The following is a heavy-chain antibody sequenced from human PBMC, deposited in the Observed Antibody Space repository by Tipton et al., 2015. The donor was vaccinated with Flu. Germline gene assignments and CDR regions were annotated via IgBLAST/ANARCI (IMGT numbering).Heavy chain of an antibody. J-gene: IGHJ4*02. V-gene: IGHV4-34*01. Sequence: TLSLTCTVYGGSFSNYYWSWIRQSPGKGLEWIGEIHHAENTNYNPSLKSRATISIDTSKNQFSLRLNSVTDADAAVYYCARSPFSYDSEGGDSWGQGTLVTVS. CDR1: GGSFSNYY. CDR3: ARSPFSYDSEGGDS. CDR2: IHHAENT. D-gene: IGHD3-10*01.